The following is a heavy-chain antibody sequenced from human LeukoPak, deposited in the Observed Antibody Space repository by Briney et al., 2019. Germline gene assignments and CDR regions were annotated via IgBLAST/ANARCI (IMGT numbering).Heavy chain of an antibody. CDR2: ISYDGSNK. CDR1: GFTFSSYG. CDR3: AKDHYDSSGYFRVPHVFDC. Sequence: GGSLRLSCAASGFTFSSYGMHWVRQAPGKGLEWVAVISYDGSNKYYADSVKGRFTISRDNSKNTLYLQMSSLRPEDTAVYYCAKDHYDSSGYFRVPHVFDCWGQGTLVTVSS. V-gene: IGHV3-30*18. D-gene: IGHD3-22*01. J-gene: IGHJ4*02.